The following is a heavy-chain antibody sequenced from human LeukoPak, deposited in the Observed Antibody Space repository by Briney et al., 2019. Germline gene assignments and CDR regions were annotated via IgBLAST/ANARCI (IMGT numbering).Heavy chain of an antibody. D-gene: IGHD4-11*01. V-gene: IGHV1-24*01. CDR1: GHTLSELT. J-gene: IGHJ4*02. Sequence: PEASVKVSCKVSGHTLSELTMHWVRQAPGKGLEWMGGFDPENDERIYARKFRGRLTITEDTSTDTAYMELSSLRSEDTAVYFCATEMTSVVPDYWGQGTLVTVSS. CDR3: ATEMTSVVPDY. CDR2: FDPENDER.